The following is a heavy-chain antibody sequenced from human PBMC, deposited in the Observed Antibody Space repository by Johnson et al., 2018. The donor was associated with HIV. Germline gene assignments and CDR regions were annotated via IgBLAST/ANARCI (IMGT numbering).Heavy chain of an antibody. V-gene: IGHV3-11*04. CDR2: ISSSGGTT. Sequence: QVYLVESGGGLVKPGGSLRLSCAASGFTFNDHYMSWIRQAPGKGLEWVSYISSSGGTTYNADSVKGRFTISRDNSKNTLYLQMNSLRAEDTAVYYCAKETRDSRSAFDIWGQGTVVTVSS. CDR3: AKETRDSRSAFDI. CDR1: GFTFNDHY. D-gene: IGHD3-22*01. J-gene: IGHJ3*02.